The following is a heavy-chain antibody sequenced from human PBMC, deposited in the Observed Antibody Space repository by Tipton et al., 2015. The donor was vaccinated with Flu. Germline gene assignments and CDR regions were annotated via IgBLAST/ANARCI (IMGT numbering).Heavy chain of an antibody. D-gene: IGHD2-15*01. J-gene: IGHJ5*02. Sequence: SLRLSCAASGFTFSDHFMTWIRQATGKGLEWISYITNTGTSVSYADSVKGRFTISGDNDKNSLYLQMDSLRAEDTAVYYCTFWSARRCYGRLSPWGQGTLVTVSS. CDR3: TFWSARRCYGRLSP. CDR2: ITNTGTSV. V-gene: IGHV3-11*01. CDR1: GFTFSDHF.